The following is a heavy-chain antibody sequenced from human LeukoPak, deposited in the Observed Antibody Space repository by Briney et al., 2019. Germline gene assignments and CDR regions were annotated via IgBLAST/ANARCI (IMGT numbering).Heavy chain of an antibody. J-gene: IGHJ4*02. CDR2: ISGSGGST. Sequence: PGGSLRLSCAASGFSFSTYAMSWVRQAPGKGLEWVSLISGSGGSTYYADSVKGRFTISRDNSKNTLYLQMNSLRAEDTAVYYCAKAVEYSSSFFHYWGQGTLVTVSS. CDR1: GFSFSTYA. V-gene: IGHV3-23*01. D-gene: IGHD6-6*01. CDR3: AKAVEYSSSFFHY.